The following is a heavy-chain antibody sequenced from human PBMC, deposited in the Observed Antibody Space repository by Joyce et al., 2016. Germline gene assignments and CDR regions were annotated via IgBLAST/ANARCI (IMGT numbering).Heavy chain of an antibody. J-gene: IGHJ6*02. V-gene: IGHV3-23*01. CDR3: AKLLYAQYYYGMDV. Sequence: EVQVLESGGGLVQPGGSLRLSCVASELTFGSYAMTWVRQAPGKGLDRISASSGSGGSTHYADSVKGRFTISRDNSKNTLYLQMNSLRAEDTAIYYCAKLLYAQYYYGMDVWGQGTTVTVSS. CDR2: SSGSGGST. D-gene: IGHD2/OR15-2a*01. CDR1: ELTFGSYA.